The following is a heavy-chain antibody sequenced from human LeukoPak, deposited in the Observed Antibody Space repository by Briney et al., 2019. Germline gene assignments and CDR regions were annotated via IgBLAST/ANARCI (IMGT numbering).Heavy chain of an antibody. CDR2: IIPIFGTA. V-gene: IGHV1-69*13. Sequence: ASVKVSCKASGGTFSSYAISWVRQAPGQGLEWMGGIIPIFGTANYAQKFQGRVTITADESTSTAYMELSSLRSEDTAVYYCARGMKYQLLFGPPPYYYYMDVWGKGTTVTVSS. CDR1: GGTFSSYA. D-gene: IGHD2-2*01. J-gene: IGHJ6*03. CDR3: ARGMKYQLLFGPPPYYYYMDV.